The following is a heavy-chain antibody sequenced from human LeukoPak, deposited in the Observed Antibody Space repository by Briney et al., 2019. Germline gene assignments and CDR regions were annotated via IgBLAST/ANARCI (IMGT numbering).Heavy chain of an antibody. J-gene: IGHJ4*02. CDR1: GFTFSDYA. CDR2: ISSDGSNT. V-gene: IGHV3-30-3*01. D-gene: IGHD4-17*01. Sequence: PGGSLRLSCAASGFTFSDYAVQLVRQPPGKGLEWVAVISSDGSNTYYADSVKGRFTISRDNSKNTVYLQMNSLRAEDTALYYCARDKSTVHGGQGTLVTVSS. CDR3: ARDKSTVH.